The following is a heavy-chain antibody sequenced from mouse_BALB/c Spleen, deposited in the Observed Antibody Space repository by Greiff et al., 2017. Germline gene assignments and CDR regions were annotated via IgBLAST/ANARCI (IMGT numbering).Heavy chain of an antibody. Sequence: EVQLQQSGPELVKPGASVKISCKASGYTFTDYNMDWVKQSHGKSLEWIGDINPNNGGTIYNQKFKGKATLTVDKSSSTAYMELRSLTSEDTAVYYCARKGLWYPFAYWGQGTLVTVSA. CDR1: GYTFTDYN. J-gene: IGHJ3*01. D-gene: IGHD2-1*01. CDR2: INPNNGGT. CDR3: ARKGLWYPFAY. V-gene: IGHV1-18*01.